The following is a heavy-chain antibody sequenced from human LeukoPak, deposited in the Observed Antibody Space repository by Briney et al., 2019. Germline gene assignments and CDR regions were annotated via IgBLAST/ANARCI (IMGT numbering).Heavy chain of an antibody. CDR1: GFTFDDYA. CDR2: ISGYGGTT. Sequence: GGSLRLSCAASGFTFDDYAMHWVRQAPGEGLEWVSLISGYGGTTYSADSVKGRFTISRDNSKNSLYLQMNSLRTEDTALYYCARSLPDYFDYWGQGTLVTVSS. V-gene: IGHV3-43*02. J-gene: IGHJ4*02. CDR3: ARSLPDYFDY.